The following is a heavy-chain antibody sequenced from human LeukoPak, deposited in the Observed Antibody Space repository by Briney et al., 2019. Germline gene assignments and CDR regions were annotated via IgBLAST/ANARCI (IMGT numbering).Heavy chain of an antibody. Sequence: PGGSLRLSCAASGFTFSSYAMSWVRQAPGKGLEWVSAISGSGGSTYYADSVKGRFTISRDNSKNTLYLQMDSLRAEDTAVYCCAKNYYENSGYYYPPHWGQGTLVTVSS. CDR1: GFTFSSYA. J-gene: IGHJ4*02. D-gene: IGHD3-22*01. V-gene: IGHV3-23*01. CDR3: AKNYYENSGYYYPPH. CDR2: ISGSGGST.